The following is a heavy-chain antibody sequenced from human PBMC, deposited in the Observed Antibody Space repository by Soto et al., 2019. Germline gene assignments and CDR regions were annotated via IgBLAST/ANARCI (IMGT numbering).Heavy chain of an antibody. D-gene: IGHD5-18*01. Sequence: EVQLVEAGGGLVQPGGSLRLSCAASGFTVSSNYMSWVRQAPGKGLEWVSVIYSGGSTYYADSVKGRFTISRHNSKHPLYLQMNSLRAEATAVYYCARVTAMGPYWYFDLWGRGTLVTVSS. CDR1: GFTVSSNY. CDR2: IYSGGST. V-gene: IGHV3-53*04. J-gene: IGHJ2*01. CDR3: ARVTAMGPYWYFDL.